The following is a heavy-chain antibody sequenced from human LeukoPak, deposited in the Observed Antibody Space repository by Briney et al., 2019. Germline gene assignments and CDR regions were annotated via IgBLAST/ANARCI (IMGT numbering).Heavy chain of an antibody. CDR2: ISYDGSNK. CDR3: ARDYYGSGSYYRHYYYYGMDV. D-gene: IGHD3-10*01. CDR1: GFTFSSYA. Sequence: AGGSLRPARAPSGFTFSSYATHWARQAPGNGLEWVAVISYDGSNKYYADSVKGRFTISRDNSKNTLYLQMNSLRAEDTAVYYCARDYYGSGSYYRHYYYYGMDVWGQGTTVTVSS. V-gene: IGHV3-30-3*01. J-gene: IGHJ6*02.